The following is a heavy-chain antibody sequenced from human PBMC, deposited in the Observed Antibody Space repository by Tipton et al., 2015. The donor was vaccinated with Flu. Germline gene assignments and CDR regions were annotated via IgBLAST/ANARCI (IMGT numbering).Heavy chain of an antibody. CDR3: AREELLWFGERGGYYYYGMDV. J-gene: IGHJ6*02. CDR2: IYYSGST. CDR1: GGSISSSSYY. D-gene: IGHD3-10*01. V-gene: IGHV4-39*07. Sequence: LRLSCTVSGGSISSSSYYWGWIRQPPGKGLEWIGSIYYSGSTYYNPSLKSRVTISVDTSKNQFSLKLSSVTAADTAVYYCAREELLWFGERGGYYYYGMDVWGQGP.